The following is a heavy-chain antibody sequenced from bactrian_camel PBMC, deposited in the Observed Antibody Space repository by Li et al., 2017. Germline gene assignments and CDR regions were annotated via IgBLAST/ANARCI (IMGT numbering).Heavy chain of an antibody. J-gene: IGHJ4*01. CDR2: IAGDGRT. CDR3: AADLVTDEPPLVEREYYY. D-gene: IGHD1*01. V-gene: IGHV3S53*01. CDR1: GYTYSSNC. Sequence: HVQLVESGGGSVQPGGSLRLSCDASGYTYSSNCMGWFRQAPGKEREGVAAIAGDGRTNYADSVKGRFTISRDGAKNIIALQMDSLKPEDTATYYCAADLVTDEPPLVEREYYYWGQGT.